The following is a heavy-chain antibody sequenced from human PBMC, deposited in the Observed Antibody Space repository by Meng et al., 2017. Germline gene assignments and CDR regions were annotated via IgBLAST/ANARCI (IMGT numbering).Heavy chain of an antibody. Sequence: SETLSLTCAVYGGSFSGYYWSWIRQPPGKGLEWIGEINHSGSTNYNPSLKSRVTISVDTSKNQFSLKLSSVTAADTAVYYCARGVGIAAAGTVFDYWGQGTLVTVSS. J-gene: IGHJ4*02. CDR3: ARGVGIAAAGTVFDY. CDR2: INHSGST. CDR1: GGSFSGYY. D-gene: IGHD6-13*01. V-gene: IGHV4-34*01.